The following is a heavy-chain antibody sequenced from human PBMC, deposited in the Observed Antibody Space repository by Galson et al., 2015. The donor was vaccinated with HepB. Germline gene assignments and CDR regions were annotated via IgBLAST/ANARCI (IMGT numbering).Heavy chain of an antibody. CDR2: ISAYNGNT. CDR1: GYTFTSYG. J-gene: IGHJ6*02. Sequence: SVKVSCKASGYTFTSYGTSWVRQAPGQGLEWMGWISAYNGNTNYAQKLQGRVTMTTDTSTSTAYMELRSLRSDDTAVYYCARDRDTMIVVAAFYGMDVWGQGTTVTVSS. D-gene: IGHD3-22*01. CDR3: ARDRDTMIVVAAFYGMDV. V-gene: IGHV1-18*04.